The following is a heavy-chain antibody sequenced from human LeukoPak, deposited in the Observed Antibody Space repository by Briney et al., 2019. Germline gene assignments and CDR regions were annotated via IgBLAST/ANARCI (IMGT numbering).Heavy chain of an antibody. CDR1: GGSFSGYY. D-gene: IGHD3-22*01. V-gene: IGHV4-34*01. Sequence: SETLSLTCAVYGGSFSGYYWSWIRQPPGKGLEWIGEINHSGSTSYNPSLKSRVTISVDTSKNQFSLKLSSVTAADTAVYYCARHSSGSLYYFDYWGQGTLVTVSS. J-gene: IGHJ4*02. CDR3: ARHSSGSLYYFDY. CDR2: INHSGST.